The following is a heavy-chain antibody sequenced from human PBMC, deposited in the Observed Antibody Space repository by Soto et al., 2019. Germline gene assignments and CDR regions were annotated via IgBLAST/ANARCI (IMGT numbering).Heavy chain of an antibody. D-gene: IGHD3-9*01. Sequence: SVTLALTVTVSDGSISSRGYYWGWIRQPPGKGLEWIGSIYYSGSTNYNPSLQSRVTISVDTSKNQFSLKLSSVTAAATAVYYCAQAPSFLTGDHNDVRHNGFDPGGHGTLASVSS. CDR1: DGSISSRGYY. CDR3: AQAPSFLTGDHNDVRHNGFDP. V-gene: IGHV4-39*07. J-gene: IGHJ5*02. CDR2: IYYSGST.